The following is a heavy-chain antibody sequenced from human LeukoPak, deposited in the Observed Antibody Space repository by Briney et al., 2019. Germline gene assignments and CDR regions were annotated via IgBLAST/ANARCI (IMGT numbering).Heavy chain of an antibody. D-gene: IGHD3-10*01. CDR1: GGSISKSRYY. Sequence: SETLSLTCTVSGGSISKSRYYWGWIRQPPGKGLEWSGRIYYSGSTYKQPSLKSRVTISIDTSKNQFSLKLSPVTDADTAVYYCARHEASRSYPEELEYWGQGTLVTVSS. J-gene: IGHJ4*02. CDR3: ARHEASRSYPEELEY. V-gene: IGHV4-39*01. CDR2: IYYSGST.